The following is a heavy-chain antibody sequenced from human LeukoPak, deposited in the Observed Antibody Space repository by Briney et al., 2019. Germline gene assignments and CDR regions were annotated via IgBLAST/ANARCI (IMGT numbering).Heavy chain of an antibody. J-gene: IGHJ6*02. Sequence: PGGSLRLSCAASGFTFSSYAMHWVRQAPGKGLEWVAVISYDGSNKYSADSVKGRFTISRDNSKNTLYLQMNTLRAEDTAVYYCAKGKEDVYSSMDVWGQGTTVTVSS. CDR3: AKGKEDVYSSMDV. V-gene: IGHV3-30-3*01. CDR2: ISYDGSNK. D-gene: IGHD2-21*01. CDR1: GFTFSSYA.